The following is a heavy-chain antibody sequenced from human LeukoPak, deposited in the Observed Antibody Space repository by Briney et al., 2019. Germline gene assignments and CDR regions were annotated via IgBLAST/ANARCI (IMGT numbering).Heavy chain of an antibody. D-gene: IGHD2-21*02. Sequence: SETLSLTCSVSGGSFSSRSYYWAWIRQPPGKGLEWLGNLYYSGSTDYNPSLKSRVTISVYTSKNQFSLNLISVTAADTAVYYCARSPPFCGGDCYVDYWGQGTQVTVSS. J-gene: IGHJ4*02. CDR2: LYYSGST. CDR3: ARSPPFCGGDCYVDY. V-gene: IGHV4-39*01. CDR1: GGSFSSRSYY.